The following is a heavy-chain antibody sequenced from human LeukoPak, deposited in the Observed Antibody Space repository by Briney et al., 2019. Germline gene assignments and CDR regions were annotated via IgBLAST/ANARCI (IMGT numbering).Heavy chain of an antibody. D-gene: IGHD6-19*01. CDR2: IKQDGREK. J-gene: IGHJ4*02. CDR3: ASGRLSGWYSDY. CDR1: GFTFSSYW. Sequence: GSLRLSCAASGFTFSSYWMSWVRQAPGKGLEWVANIKQDGREKYYVDSVKGRFTISRDNAKNSLYLQMNSLRAEDTAFYYCASGRLSGWYSDYWGQGTLVTV. V-gene: IGHV3-7*03.